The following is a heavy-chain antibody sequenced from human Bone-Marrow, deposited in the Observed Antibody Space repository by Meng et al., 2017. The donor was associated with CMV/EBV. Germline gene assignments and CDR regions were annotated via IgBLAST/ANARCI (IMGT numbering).Heavy chain of an antibody. CDR3: ARAGDDFGVIAADV. D-gene: IGHD4-17*01. J-gene: IGHJ4*02. CDR1: GGSINNHY. Sequence: SETLSLTCTVPGGSINNHYWTWIRQSPGKGLEWIGYIYGSGTTAAYNSSLKSRVAISGDTSKTQISLTLNFVTAADTAVYYCARAGDDFGVIAADVWGQGTLVTVSS. V-gene: IGHV4-59*11. CDR2: IYGSGTTA.